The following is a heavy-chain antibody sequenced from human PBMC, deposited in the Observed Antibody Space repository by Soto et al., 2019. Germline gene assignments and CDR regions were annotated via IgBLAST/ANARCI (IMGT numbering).Heavy chain of an antibody. Sequence: SGPTLVNPTQTLTLTCIFSGFSLTTDRMCANWIRQPPGKAPEWLALIDWDDDKFYSTSLRTRLSISKDTSKNQVVLTMTNMDPVDTATYYCARARHDGYNRLLMDYWGQGALVTVSS. CDR3: ARARHDGYNRLLMDY. V-gene: IGHV2-70*01. CDR1: GFSLTTDRMC. D-gene: IGHD1-1*01. J-gene: IGHJ4*02. CDR2: IDWDDDK.